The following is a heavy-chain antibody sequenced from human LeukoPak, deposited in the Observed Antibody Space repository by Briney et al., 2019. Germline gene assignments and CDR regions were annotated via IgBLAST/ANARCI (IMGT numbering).Heavy chain of an antibody. J-gene: IGHJ6*02. CDR2: IIPIFGTA. CDR3: ARGSYGGNSADYYYYGMDV. D-gene: IGHD4-23*01. V-gene: IGHV1-69*01. CDR1: GGTFSSYA. Sequence: SVKVSCKASGGTFSSYAISWVQQAPGQGLEWMGGIIPIFGTANYAQKFQGRVTITADESTSTAYMELSSLRPEDTAVYYCARGSYGGNSADYYYYGMDVWGQGTTVTVSS.